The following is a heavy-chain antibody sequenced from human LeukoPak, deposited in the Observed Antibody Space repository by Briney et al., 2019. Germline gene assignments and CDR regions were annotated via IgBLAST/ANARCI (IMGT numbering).Heavy chain of an antibody. Sequence: GGSLRLSCTGSGFTLGDYALSWVRQAPGKGLEWIGSIRSDAYGGSTQYAASVTGSFTISRDDSDNIVYLQMNSLQTDDTAVYYCTRDEKQSYFDTTAYWTLFDYWGQGTLVTVSS. D-gene: IGHD3-22*01. V-gene: IGHV3-49*04. CDR1: GFTLGDYA. CDR2: IRSDAYGGST. J-gene: IGHJ4*02. CDR3: TRDEKQSYFDTTAYWTLFDY.